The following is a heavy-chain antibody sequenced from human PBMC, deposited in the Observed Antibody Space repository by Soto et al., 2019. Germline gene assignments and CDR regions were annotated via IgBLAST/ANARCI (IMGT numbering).Heavy chain of an antibody. CDR3: ARWPDGYYYYGMDV. CDR1: GYTFTSYD. CDR2: MNPNSGNT. V-gene: IGHV1-8*01. Sequence: QVQLVQSGAEVKKPGASVKVSCKASGYTFTSYDINWERQATGQGLEWMGWMNPNSGNTGYAQKFQGRVTMTRNTSISTPYMELSSLRSEDTAVYYRARWPDGYYYYGMDVWGQGTTVTVSS. J-gene: IGHJ6*02.